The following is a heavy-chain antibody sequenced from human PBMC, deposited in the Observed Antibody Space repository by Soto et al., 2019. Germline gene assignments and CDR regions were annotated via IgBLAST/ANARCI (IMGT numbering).Heavy chain of an antibody. J-gene: IGHJ4*02. Sequence: EVQLVESGGDLVQPGGSLKLSCAASGFSFSDSDIHWVRQASGRGLEWIALIATKVNNYATVYAASVQGRFTVSRDESGNTAYLKMNSLNIEDAAVYFCMETLITSDSWGQGTLVTVSS. CDR2: IATKVNNYAT. V-gene: IGHV3-73*01. CDR3: METLITSDS. CDR1: GFSFSDSD. D-gene: IGHD3-3*01.